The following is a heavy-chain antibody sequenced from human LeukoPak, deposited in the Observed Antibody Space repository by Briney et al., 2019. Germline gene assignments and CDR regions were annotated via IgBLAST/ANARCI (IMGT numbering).Heavy chain of an antibody. CDR1: GGSISSSTYY. J-gene: IGHJ4*02. CDR2: IYYSGST. CDR3: ARSSGYYGGHFDY. D-gene: IGHD3-22*01. Sequence: SETLSLTCTVSGGSISSSTYYWGWIRQPPGKGLEWIGSIYYSGSTYYNPSLKSRVTISVDTSKNQFSLKLSSVTAADTAVYYCARSSGYYGGHFDYWGQGTLVTVSS. V-gene: IGHV4-39*07.